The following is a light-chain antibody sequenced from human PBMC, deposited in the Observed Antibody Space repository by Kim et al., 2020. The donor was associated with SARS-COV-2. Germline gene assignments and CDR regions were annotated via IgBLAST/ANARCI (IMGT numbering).Light chain of an antibody. J-gene: IGLJ1*01. CDR1: SSNIGINV. V-gene: IGLV1-44*01. Sequence: GQRVTISCSGSSSNIGINVVNWYQQLPGTAPKLLIYDSNQRPSGVPDRFSGSKSDTSASLAISGLQSEDEADYFCATWDDSLTGFVLGTGTKVTVL. CDR3: ATWDDSLTGFV. CDR2: DSN.